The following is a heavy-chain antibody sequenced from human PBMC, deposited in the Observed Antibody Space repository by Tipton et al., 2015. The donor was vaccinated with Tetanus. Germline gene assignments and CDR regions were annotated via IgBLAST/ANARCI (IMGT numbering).Heavy chain of an antibody. J-gene: IGHJ4*02. Sequence: QLVQSGPEVKKPGSSVKVSCKASGGTFSSYAISWVRQAPGQGLEWMGGIIPIFGTANYAQKFQGRVTITADESTSTAYMELSSLRSEDTAVYYCARLPVKYYDSSGYMGYWGQGTLVTVSS. V-gene: IGHV1-69*01. CDR2: IIPIFGTA. D-gene: IGHD3-22*01. CDR1: GGTFSSYA. CDR3: ARLPVKYYDSSGYMGY.